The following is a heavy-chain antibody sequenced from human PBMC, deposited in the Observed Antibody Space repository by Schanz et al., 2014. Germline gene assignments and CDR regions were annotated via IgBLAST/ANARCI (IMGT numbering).Heavy chain of an antibody. Sequence: VQLVEFGGALVQPGGSLRLSCSASGFTFSDHWMSWVRQPPGKGLEWVANIKGDSSEKNYVDSVKGRFTISRDNSKNTLYLQMNSLGPEDTAVYYCAKSALWGSGVYYASQIDYWGQGALVTVSS. J-gene: IGHJ4*02. CDR3: AKSALWGSGVYYASQIDY. D-gene: IGHD3-10*01. CDR1: GFTFSDHW. V-gene: IGHV3-7*01. CDR2: IKGDSSEK.